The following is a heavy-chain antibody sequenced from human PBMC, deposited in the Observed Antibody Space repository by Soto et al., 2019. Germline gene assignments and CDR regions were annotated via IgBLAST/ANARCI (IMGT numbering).Heavy chain of an antibody. CDR2: IYYSGST. Sequence: SETLSLTCTVSGGSISSSSYYWGWIRQPPGKGLEWIGSIYYSGSTYYNPSLKSRVTISLDTSKNQFSLKLSSVTAADTAVYYCARLRGYQFDYWGQGTLVTVSS. CDR3: ARLRGYQFDY. D-gene: IGHD3-16*02. J-gene: IGHJ4*02. V-gene: IGHV4-39*01. CDR1: GGSISSSSYY.